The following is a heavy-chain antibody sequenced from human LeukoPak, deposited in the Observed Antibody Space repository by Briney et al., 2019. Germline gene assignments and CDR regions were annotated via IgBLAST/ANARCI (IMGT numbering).Heavy chain of an antibody. CDR3: TSIGVVISTYYYYGMDV. J-gene: IGHJ6*02. CDR2: ISSSGSTI. D-gene: IGHD3-3*01. V-gene: IGHV3-48*03. CDR1: GFTFSSYE. Sequence: GGSLRLSCAASGFTFSSYEMNWVRQAPGKGLEWVSYISSSGSTIYYADSVKGRFTISRDNAKNSLYLQMNSLRAEDTAVYYCTSIGVVISTYYYYGMDVWGQGTTVTVSS.